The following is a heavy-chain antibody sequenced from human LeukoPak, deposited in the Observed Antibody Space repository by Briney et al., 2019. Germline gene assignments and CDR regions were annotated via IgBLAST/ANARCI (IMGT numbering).Heavy chain of an antibody. J-gene: IGHJ4*02. D-gene: IGHD2-2*01. CDR1: GGTFSSYS. Sequence: ASVKVSCKASGGTFSSYSISWVRLAPGQGPEWLGRITPNLAITDYAQKFRGGVTLTADKSTSTVYMELGSLTSEDTAAYYCARDSALRCSSTSCYFDYWGQGTLVTVSS. V-gene: IGHV1-69*04. CDR2: ITPNLAIT. CDR3: ARDSALRCSSTSCYFDY.